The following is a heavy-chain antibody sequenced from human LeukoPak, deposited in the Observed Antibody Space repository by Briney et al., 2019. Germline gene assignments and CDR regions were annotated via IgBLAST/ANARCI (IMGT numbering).Heavy chain of an antibody. Sequence: PGGSLRFSCAAPGFTFSSYAMHWVRQAPGKGLEWVAVISYDGSNKYYADSVKGRFTISRDNSKNTLYLQMNSLRAEDTAVYYCARDSSGYYAYWGQGTLVTVSS. CDR3: ARDSSGYYAY. J-gene: IGHJ4*02. D-gene: IGHD3-22*01. CDR1: GFTFSSYA. CDR2: ISYDGSNK. V-gene: IGHV3-30-3*01.